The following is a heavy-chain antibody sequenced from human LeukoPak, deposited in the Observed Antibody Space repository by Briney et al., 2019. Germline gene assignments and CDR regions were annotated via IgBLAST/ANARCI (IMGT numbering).Heavy chain of an antibody. CDR2: IDPSDSYT. D-gene: IGHD2-21*02. Sequence: GESLQISCQGSGYSFTSYWISWVRQMPGKGLEWMGRIDPSDSYTNYSPSFQGHVTISADKSISTAYLQWSSLKASDTAMYYCARRYCGGDCYYNWFDPWGQGTLVTVSS. CDR3: ARRYCGGDCYYNWFDP. CDR1: GYSFTSYW. J-gene: IGHJ5*02. V-gene: IGHV5-10-1*01.